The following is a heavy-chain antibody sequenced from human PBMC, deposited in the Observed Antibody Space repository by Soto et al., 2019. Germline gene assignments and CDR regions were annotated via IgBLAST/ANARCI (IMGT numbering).Heavy chain of an antibody. Sequence: GGSLRLSCTASGFTFGDYAMSWFRQAPGKGLEWVGFIRSKAYGGTTEYAASVKGRFTISRDDSKSIAYLQMNSLKTEDTAVYCCTRCWSSSWFPDPDPDRYPGPQFDYWGQGTLVTVSS. V-gene: IGHV3-49*03. J-gene: IGHJ4*02. CDR2: IRSKAYGGTT. CDR1: GFTFGDYA. CDR3: TRCWSSSWFPDPDPDRYPGPQFDY. D-gene: IGHD6-13*01.